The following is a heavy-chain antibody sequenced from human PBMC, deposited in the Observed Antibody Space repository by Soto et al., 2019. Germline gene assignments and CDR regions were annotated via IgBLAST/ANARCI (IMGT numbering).Heavy chain of an antibody. Sequence: QVQLVQSGAEVKKPGASVKVSCKASGYTFTGYYIHWVRQAPGQGLEWMGWINPNSGGTNYAQKFQGRVTMNRDTSISTAYMELSRPRSDDTAVYFCARDDGGASYHFDYWGQGTLVTVSS. J-gene: IGHJ4*02. CDR3: ARDDGGASYHFDY. CDR2: INPNSGGT. D-gene: IGHD2-21*01. V-gene: IGHV1-2*02. CDR1: GYTFTGYY.